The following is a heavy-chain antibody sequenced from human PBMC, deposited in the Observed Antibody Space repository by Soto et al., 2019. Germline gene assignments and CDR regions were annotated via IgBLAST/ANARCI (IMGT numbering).Heavy chain of an antibody. CDR2: ISSSSSTI. V-gene: IGHV3-48*01. Sequence: EVQLVESGGGLVQPVGSLRLSCAASGFTISSYSMNWVRQAPGKGLAWVSYISSSSSTIYYADSVKGRFTISRDNAKNSLYLQMTSLRAEDTAVYYCARPEYGDLDGWYFDLWGRGTLVTVSS. D-gene: IGHD4-17*01. CDR1: GFTISSYS. J-gene: IGHJ2*01. CDR3: ARPEYGDLDGWYFDL.